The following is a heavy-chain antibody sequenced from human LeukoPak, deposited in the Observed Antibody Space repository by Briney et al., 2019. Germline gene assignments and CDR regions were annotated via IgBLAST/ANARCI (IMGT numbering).Heavy chain of an antibody. V-gene: IGHV4-34*01. CDR3: ARNYYDKGAFDI. D-gene: IGHD3-22*01. Sequence: SETPSLTCAVYGGSFSGYYWSWIRQPPGKGLEWIGEINHSGSTNYNPSLKSRVTISVDTSKNQFSLKLSSVTAADTAVYYCARNYYDKGAFDIWGQGTMVTVSS. CDR2: INHSGST. J-gene: IGHJ3*02. CDR1: GGSFSGYY.